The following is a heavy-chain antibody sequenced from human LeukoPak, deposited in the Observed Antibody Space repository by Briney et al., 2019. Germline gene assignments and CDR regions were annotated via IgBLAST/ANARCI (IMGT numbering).Heavy chain of an antibody. D-gene: IGHD3-22*01. CDR2: ISAYNGNT. V-gene: IGHV1-18*01. CDR1: GGTFSSYA. Sequence: ASVKVSCKASGGTFSSYAISWVRQAPGQGLEWMGWISAYNGNTNYAQKLQGRVTMTTDTSTSTAYMELRSLRSDDTAVYYCARDAITMIVYYFDYWGQGTLVTVSS. J-gene: IGHJ4*02. CDR3: ARDAITMIVYYFDY.